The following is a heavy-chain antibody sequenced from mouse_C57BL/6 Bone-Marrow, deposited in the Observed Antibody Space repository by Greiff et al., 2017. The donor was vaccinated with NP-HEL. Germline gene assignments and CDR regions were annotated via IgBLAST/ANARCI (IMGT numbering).Heavy chain of an antibody. J-gene: IGHJ3*01. CDR2: IDPSDSYT. CDR1: GYTFTSYW. Sequence: QVQLQQPGAELVMPGASVKLSCKASGYTFTSYWMHWVKQRPGQGLEWIGEIDPSDSYTNYNQKFKGKSTLTVDKSSSTAYMQLSSLTSEDSAVYYCARGDPFADWGQGTLVTVSA. V-gene: IGHV1-69*01. CDR3: ARGDPFAD.